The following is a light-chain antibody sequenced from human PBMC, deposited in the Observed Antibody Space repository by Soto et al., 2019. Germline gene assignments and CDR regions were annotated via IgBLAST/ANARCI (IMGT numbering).Light chain of an antibody. CDR2: DAS. CDR1: QSVSSY. V-gene: IGKV3-11*01. Sequence: EILFTQSPATLSLSPGERATLSCRASQSVSSYLAWYQQKPGQAPRILIYDASNRDTGIPARFSGSGSGTDFTLTVSRLEPEDFEVYYCQQRSNWPWTFGQGTKVDIK. J-gene: IGKJ1*01. CDR3: QQRSNWPWT.